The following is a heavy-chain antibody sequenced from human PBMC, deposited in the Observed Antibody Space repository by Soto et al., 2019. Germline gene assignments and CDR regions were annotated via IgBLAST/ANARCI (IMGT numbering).Heavy chain of an antibody. D-gene: IGHD3-10*01. V-gene: IGHV3-23*01. CDR1: GFTFSGYA. Sequence: EVQLLDSGGGLVQPGGSLRLSCAASGFTFSGYALTWVRQAPGKGLEWVSAISGGGDATFYADSVKGRFTISRDNSKNTLYLQMNTLRSEDTAVYYRARKVSGSTGRPDLWYFDLWGRGTLVTVSS. J-gene: IGHJ2*01. CDR3: ARKVSGSTGRPDLWYFDL. CDR2: ISGGGDAT.